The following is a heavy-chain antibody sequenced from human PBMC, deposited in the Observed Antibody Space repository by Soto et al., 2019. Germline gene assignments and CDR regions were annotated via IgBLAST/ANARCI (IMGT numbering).Heavy chain of an antibody. J-gene: IGHJ4*02. CDR1: GGTFSSYA. CDR2: IIPIFGTA. CDR3: AREGPPGAIASSYYFDY. Sequence: ASVKVSCKASGGTFSSYAISWVRQAPGQGLEWMGGIIPIFGTANYAQRFQGRVTITADESTSTAYMELSSLRSEDTAVYYCAREGPPGAIASSYYFDYWGQGTLVTVS. D-gene: IGHD3-16*02. V-gene: IGHV1-69*13.